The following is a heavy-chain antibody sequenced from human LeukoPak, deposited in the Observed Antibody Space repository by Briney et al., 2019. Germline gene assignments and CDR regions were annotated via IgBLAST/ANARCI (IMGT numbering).Heavy chain of an antibody. V-gene: IGHV3-33*06. CDR2: IWYDGSNK. D-gene: IGHD6-13*01. CDR3: AKGAHLTLAAAGLIDY. J-gene: IGHJ4*02. Sequence: GGSLRLSCAASGFTFSSYGMHWVRQAPGKGLEWVAVIWYDGSNKYYADSVKGRFTISRDTSKNTLYLQMNSLRAEDTAVYYCAKGAHLTLAAAGLIDYWGQGTLVTVSS. CDR1: GFTFSSYG.